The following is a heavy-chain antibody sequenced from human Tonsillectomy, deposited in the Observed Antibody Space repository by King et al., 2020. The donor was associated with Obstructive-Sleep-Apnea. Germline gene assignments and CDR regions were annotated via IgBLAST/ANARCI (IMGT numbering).Heavy chain of an antibody. CDR1: GVPFMSYG. Sequence: VQLVESGGGVGQPGCSLKLSCEASGVPFMSYGMHWGRQAPGKGLEWWGGIYSAVSNKNYADTVKGRFTNSGDNSKNTLSLHMNSLRLEDTAVYYCAKDRGFGEKPTLFDYWGQGTLVTVSS. J-gene: IGHJ4*02. V-gene: IGHV3-30*18. CDR3: AKDRGFGEKPTLFDY. D-gene: IGHD3-10*01. CDR2: IYSAVSNK.